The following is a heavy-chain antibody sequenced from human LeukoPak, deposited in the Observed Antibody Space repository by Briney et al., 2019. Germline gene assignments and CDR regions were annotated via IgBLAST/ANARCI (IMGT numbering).Heavy chain of an antibody. CDR1: GFTFSSYG. CDR2: IWYDGSNK. J-gene: IGHJ4*02. D-gene: IGHD1-26*01. Sequence: PWRSLRLSCAATGFTFSSYGRHWVRQAPGKGLEWVAVIWYDGSNKYYADSVKGRFTISRDDSKSTLFLQMNSLRAEDTAVYYCARESVGADDYWGQGTLVTVSS. V-gene: IGHV3-33*01. CDR3: ARESVGADDY.